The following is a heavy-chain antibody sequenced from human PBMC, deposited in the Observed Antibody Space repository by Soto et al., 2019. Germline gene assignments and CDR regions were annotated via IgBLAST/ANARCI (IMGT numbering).Heavy chain of an antibody. D-gene: IGHD6-6*01. CDR2: INHSGST. Sequence: SETLSLTCAVYGGSFSGYYWSWIRQPPGKGLEWNGEINHSGSTNYNPPLKSRVTISVDTSKNQFSLKLSSVTAADTAVYYCARGRTSRAAPRNRFDPWGQGTLVTVSS. J-gene: IGHJ5*02. CDR1: GGSFSGYY. V-gene: IGHV4-34*01. CDR3: ARGRTSRAAPRNRFDP.